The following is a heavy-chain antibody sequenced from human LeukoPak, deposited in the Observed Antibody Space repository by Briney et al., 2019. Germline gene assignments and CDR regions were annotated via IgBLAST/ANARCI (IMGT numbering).Heavy chain of an antibody. CDR2: ISGSSSYI. V-gene: IGHV3-21*01. CDR3: ARGGIIVPDPDY. D-gene: IGHD6-19*01. CDR1: GFTFSSYT. J-gene: IGHJ4*02. Sequence: PGGSLRLSCAASGFTFSSYTMNWVRQAPGKGLEWVSSISGSSSYIYYADSVKGRFTISRDNAKNSLYLQMNSLRAEDTAVYYCARGGIIVPDPDYWGQGTLVTVSS.